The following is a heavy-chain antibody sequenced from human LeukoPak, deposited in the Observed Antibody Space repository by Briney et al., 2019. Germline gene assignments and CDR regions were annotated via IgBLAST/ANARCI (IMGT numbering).Heavy chain of an antibody. CDR2: IIPIFGAA. CDR1: GGAFSSYA. Sequence: ASVKVSCKASGGAFSSYAISWVRQAPGQGLEWMGGIIPIFGAANYAQKFQGRVTITADESTSTAYMELSSLRCEDTAVYYCAREQVVVDSTLHYYSYMDVWGKRTTVTVSS. V-gene: IGHV1-69*13. J-gene: IGHJ6*03. D-gene: IGHD2-15*01. CDR3: AREQVVVDSTLHYYSYMDV.